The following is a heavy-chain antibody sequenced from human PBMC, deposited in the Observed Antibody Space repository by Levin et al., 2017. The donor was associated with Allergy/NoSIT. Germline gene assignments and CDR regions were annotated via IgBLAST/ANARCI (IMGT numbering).Heavy chain of an antibody. CDR2: ISYDGSNK. CDR1: GFTFSSYG. CDR3: AKGSGGSFYMDYFDY. Sequence: GESLKISCAASGFTFSSYGMHWVRQAPGKGLEWVAVISYDGSNKYYADSVKGRFTISRDNSKNTLYLQMNSLRAEDTAVYYCAKGSGGSFYMDYFDYWGQGTLVTVSS. D-gene: IGHD2-15*01. J-gene: IGHJ4*02. V-gene: IGHV3-30*18.